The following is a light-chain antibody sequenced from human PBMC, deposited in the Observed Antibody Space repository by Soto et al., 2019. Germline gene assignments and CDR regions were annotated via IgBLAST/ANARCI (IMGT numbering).Light chain of an antibody. J-gene: IGKJ1*01. V-gene: IGKV1-9*01. CDR3: QQSNDWPRGT. CDR2: AAS. CDR1: QGIGSY. Sequence: DIQLTHSPCFLCASLGDRVTITCRASQGIGSYLAWYQQKPGKAPRLLIYAASRLQSGVPARFSGSGAETDFTLTITSLQYEDFAVYYCQQSNDWPRGTFGQGTKVDIK.